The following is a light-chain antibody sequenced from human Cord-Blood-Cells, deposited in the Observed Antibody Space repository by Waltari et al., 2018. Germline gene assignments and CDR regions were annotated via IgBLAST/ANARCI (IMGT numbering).Light chain of an antibody. Sequence: QSALPQPPSASGSPGQSATISCTGTSSDVGGYNSVPWYQQHPGESPKLMIYEVSKRPAGVPDRFSGSKSGNTASLTVSGLQAEDEADYYCSSYAGSNNLVFGGGTKLTVL. CDR2: EVS. CDR1: SSDVGGYNS. CDR3: SSYAGSNNLV. J-gene: IGLJ3*02. V-gene: IGLV2-8*01.